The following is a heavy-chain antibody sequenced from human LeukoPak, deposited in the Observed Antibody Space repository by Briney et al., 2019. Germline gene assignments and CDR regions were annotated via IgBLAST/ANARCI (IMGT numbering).Heavy chain of an antibody. D-gene: IGHD5/OR15-5a*01. CDR1: GFNLSDYY. J-gene: IGHJ6*02. CDR3: ARRIVSDHTMWM. Sequence: GGSLRLSCVACGFNLSDYYMNWIRQAPGRGLEWVSYITGRGNDIYYAESVKGRFTISRDNAKNSLYLQMNSLRAEDTAVYFCARRIVSDHTMWMWGQGTTVTASS. V-gene: IGHV3-11*01. CDR2: ITGRGNDI.